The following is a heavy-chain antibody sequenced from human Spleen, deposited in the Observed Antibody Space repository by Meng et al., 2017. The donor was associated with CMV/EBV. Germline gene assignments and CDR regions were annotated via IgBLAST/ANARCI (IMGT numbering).Heavy chain of an antibody. Sequence: GGSLRLSCAASGFTFSSYAMHWVRQAPGKGLEWVAFIRYDGSNKYYADSVKGRFTISRDNSKNTLYLQMNSLRAEDTAVYYCAKDPGLRGSYYYDSSGFDYWGQGTLVTVSS. V-gene: IGHV3-30*02. CDR1: GFTFSSYA. D-gene: IGHD3-22*01. CDR3: AKDPGLRGSYYYDSSGFDY. CDR2: IRYDGSNK. J-gene: IGHJ4*02.